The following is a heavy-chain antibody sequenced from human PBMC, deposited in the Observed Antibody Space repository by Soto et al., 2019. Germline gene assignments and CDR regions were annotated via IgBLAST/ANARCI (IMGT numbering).Heavy chain of an antibody. CDR3: AKDLTYYDSSGYYG. CDR1: GFTFSSYG. J-gene: IGHJ4*02. V-gene: IGHV3-30*18. D-gene: IGHD3-22*01. Sequence: QVQLVESGGGVVQPGRSLRLSCAASGFTFSSYGMHWVRQAPGKGLEWVAVISYDGSNKYYADSVKGRFTISRDNSKNTLYLQMNSLRAEDTAVYYCAKDLTYYDSSGYYGWGQGTLVTVSS. CDR2: ISYDGSNK.